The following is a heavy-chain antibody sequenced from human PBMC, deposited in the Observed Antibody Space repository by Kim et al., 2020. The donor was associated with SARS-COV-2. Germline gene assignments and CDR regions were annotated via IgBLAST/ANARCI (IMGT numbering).Heavy chain of an antibody. CDR3: AKDRQWLVTGEGMDV. J-gene: IGHJ6*02. D-gene: IGHD6-19*01. CDR2: ISYDGSNK. V-gene: IGHV3-30*18. CDR1: GFTFSSYG. Sequence: GGSLRLSCAASGFTFSSYGMHWVRQAPGKGLEWVAVISYDGSNKYYADSVKGRFTISRDNSKNTLYLQMNSLRAEDTDVYYCAKDRQWLVTGEGMDVWGQGTTVTVSS.